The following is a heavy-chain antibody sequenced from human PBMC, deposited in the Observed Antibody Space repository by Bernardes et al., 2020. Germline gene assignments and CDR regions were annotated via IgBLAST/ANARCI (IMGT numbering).Heavy chain of an antibody. Sequence: SETLSLTCAVYGGSFSGYYWSWIRQPPGKGLEWIGEINHSGSTNYNPSLKSRVTISVDTSKNQFSLKLSSVTAADTAVYYCARGGFLEWLPLALWFDPWGQGTLVTVSS. CDR1: GGSFSGYY. J-gene: IGHJ5*02. CDR3: ARGGFLEWLPLALWFDP. CDR2: INHSGST. D-gene: IGHD3-3*01. V-gene: IGHV4-34*01.